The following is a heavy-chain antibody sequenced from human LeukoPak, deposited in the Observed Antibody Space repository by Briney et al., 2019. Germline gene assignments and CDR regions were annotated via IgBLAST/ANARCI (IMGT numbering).Heavy chain of an antibody. J-gene: IGHJ3*01. Sequence: GGSLRLSCAASGFTVSSNYMTWVRQAPGEGLEWVSIIYNGGSTYYADYVKGRFTISRDNSKNTLYLQMNSLRAEDTAVYYCAHPYSSSSSDDAFDVWGQGTMVTVSS. CDR1: GFTVSSNY. CDR2: IYNGGST. D-gene: IGHD6-6*01. V-gene: IGHV3-53*01. CDR3: AHPYSSSSSDDAFDV.